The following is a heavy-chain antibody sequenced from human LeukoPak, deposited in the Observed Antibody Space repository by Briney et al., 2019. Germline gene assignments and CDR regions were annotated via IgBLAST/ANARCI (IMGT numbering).Heavy chain of an antibody. V-gene: IGHV4-59*01. J-gene: IGHJ4*02. CDR2: MYNSGSA. CDR1: GGSISSYY. D-gene: IGHD6-19*01. CDR3: AREGSSGPLDY. Sequence: PSETLSLTGTGSGGSISSYYWSWIRQPPGKGLEWIGYMYNSGSANYNPSLKSRVTISVDTSKNQFSVKLSSVTAADTAVYYCAREGSSGPLDYWGQGTLVTVSS.